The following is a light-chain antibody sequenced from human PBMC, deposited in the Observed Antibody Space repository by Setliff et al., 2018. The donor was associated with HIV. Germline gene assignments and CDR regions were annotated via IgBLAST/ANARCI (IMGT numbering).Light chain of an antibody. Sequence: SVLTQPPSVSEAPRQRVTISCSGSSSNIGNNAVNWYQQLPGKAPKLLMYYDDLLPSGVSDRFSGSKSGTSASLAISGLQSEDEAYYYCATWDDRLSGVVFGGGTKSPS. CDR3: ATWDDRLSGVV. CDR1: SSNIGNNA. CDR2: YDD. J-gene: IGLJ2*01. V-gene: IGLV1-36*01.